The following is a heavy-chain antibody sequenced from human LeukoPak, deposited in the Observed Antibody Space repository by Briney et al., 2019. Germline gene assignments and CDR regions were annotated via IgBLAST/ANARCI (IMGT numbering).Heavy chain of an antibody. J-gene: IGHJ4*02. CDR1: GFSVSSNY. CDR3: ARDRGEGTDY. D-gene: IGHD3-16*01. Sequence: GGSLRLSCAASGFSVSSNYMTWVHQAPGKGLDWVSVIFRGGNTYYADSVKGRFTISRDNSKNTLYLQMNSLRAEDTAVYYCARDRGEGTDYWGQGTLVTVSS. V-gene: IGHV3-53*01. CDR2: IFRGGNT.